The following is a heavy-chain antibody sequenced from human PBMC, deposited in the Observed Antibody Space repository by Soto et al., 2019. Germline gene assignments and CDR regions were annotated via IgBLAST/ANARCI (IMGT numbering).Heavy chain of an antibody. CDR2: IYYTGST. V-gene: IGHV4-39*01. D-gene: IGHD5-18*01. Sequence: SETLSLTCTVSGGSISGDSSYYWGWIRQPPGKGLEWIGSIYYTGSTYYNPSLKSRVTVSVDTSKNQFSLKLSSVTAADTNVYYCARHDRKKAMIVYCGQGTLVTVSS. J-gene: IGHJ4*02. CDR3: ARHDRKKAMIVY. CDR1: GGSISGDSSYY.